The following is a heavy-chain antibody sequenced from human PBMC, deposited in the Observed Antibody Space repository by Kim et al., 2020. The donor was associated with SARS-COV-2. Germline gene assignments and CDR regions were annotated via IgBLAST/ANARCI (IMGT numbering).Heavy chain of an antibody. D-gene: IGHD2-21*01. CDR2: IYYSGST. CDR1: GGSISSGGYY. Sequence: SETLSLTCTVSGGSISSGGYYWSWIRQHPGKGLEWIGYIYYSGSTYYNPSLKSRVTISVDTSKNQFSLKLSSVTAADTAVYYCARVQGPGDDTTVPLYFPSLLWGGDTAFDIWGQGTMVTVSS. CDR3: ARVQGPGDDTTVPLYFPSLLWGGDTAFDI. V-gene: IGHV4-31*03. J-gene: IGHJ3*02.